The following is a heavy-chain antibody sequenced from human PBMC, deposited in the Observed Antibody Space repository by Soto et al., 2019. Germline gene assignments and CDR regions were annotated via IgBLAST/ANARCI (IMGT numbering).Heavy chain of an antibody. D-gene: IGHD3-22*01. CDR2: IYYSGST. CDR3: ARGSRLLYYYDSSGYTLFDY. CDR1: GGSISSYY. J-gene: IGHJ4*02. V-gene: IGHV4-59*01. Sequence: PSETLSLTCTVSGGSISSYYWSWIRQPPGKGLEWIGYIYYSGSTNYNPSLKSRVTISVDTSKNQFSLKLSSVTAADTAVYYCARGSRLLYYYDSSGYTLFDYWGQGTLVTVYS.